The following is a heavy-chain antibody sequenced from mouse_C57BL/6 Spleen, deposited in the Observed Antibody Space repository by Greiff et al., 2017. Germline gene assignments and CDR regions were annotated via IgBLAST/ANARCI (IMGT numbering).Heavy chain of an antibody. V-gene: IGHV1-50*01. Sequence: QVQLQQPGAELVKPGASVKLSCKASGYTFTSYWMQWVKQRPGQGLEWIGEIDPSDSYTNYNQKFKGKATLTVDTSSSTAYMQLSSLTSEDSAVYYWARSKGKWDGYSYYFDYWGQGTTLTVSS. CDR2: IDPSDSYT. J-gene: IGHJ2*01. CDR1: GYTFTSYW. D-gene: IGHD2-3*01. CDR3: ARSKGKWDGYSYYFDY.